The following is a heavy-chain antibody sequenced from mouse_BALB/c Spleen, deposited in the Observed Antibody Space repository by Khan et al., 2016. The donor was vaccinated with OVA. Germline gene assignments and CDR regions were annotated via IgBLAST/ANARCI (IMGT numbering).Heavy chain of an antibody. V-gene: IGHV3-2*02. D-gene: IGHD1-1*01. CDR1: GYSITTDYA. CDR2: ISYSGNP. Sequence: EVQLQESGPGLVKPSQSLSLTCTVTGYSITTDYAWNWIRQFPGNKLEWLGYISYSGNPKYNPSLKIRIPITPDTSKDQCVLQLKAVNTGDTARYYCARVYGGDFDYWGQGTTLTVSS. CDR3: ARVYGGDFDY. J-gene: IGHJ2*01.